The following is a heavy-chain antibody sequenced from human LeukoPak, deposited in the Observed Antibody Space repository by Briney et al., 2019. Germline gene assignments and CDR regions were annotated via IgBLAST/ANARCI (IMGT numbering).Heavy chain of an antibody. CDR1: GFTFSSYW. D-gene: IGHD5-24*01. V-gene: IGHV3-7*01. CDR2: IKQDGSEK. Sequence: GSLRLSCAASGFTFSSYWMSWVRQAPGKGLEWVANIKQDGSEKYYVDSVKGRFTISRDNAKNSLYLQMNSLRAEDTAVYYCASGGGYNSLYYWGQGTLVTVSS. CDR3: ASGGGYNSLYY. J-gene: IGHJ4*02.